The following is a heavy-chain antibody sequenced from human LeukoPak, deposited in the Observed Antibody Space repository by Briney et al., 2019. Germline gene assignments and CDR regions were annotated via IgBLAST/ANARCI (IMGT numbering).Heavy chain of an antibody. V-gene: IGHV5-51*01. CDR1: GYSFATYW. J-gene: IGHJ4*01. CDR2: VFPGDSDT. D-gene: IGHD3-22*01. Sequence: GESLKISCKGSGYSFATYWIGWVRQMPEKGLEWMGIVFPGDSDTRYSPSFQGQVTISADKSISTAYLQWSSLKASDTAMYYCARQDYYDTSNYNYWGHGTLVTVSS. CDR3: ARQDYYDTSNYNY.